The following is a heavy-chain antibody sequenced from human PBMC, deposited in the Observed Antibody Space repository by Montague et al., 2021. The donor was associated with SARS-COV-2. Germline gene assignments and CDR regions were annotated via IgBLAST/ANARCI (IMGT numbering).Heavy chain of an antibody. CDR1: GGSMNLYY. CDR2: FYPSGST. V-gene: IGHV4-4*07. CDR3: ARESIVVVPAEIYYYGMDV. Sequence: SETLSLTCNVSGGSMNLYYWTWVRQPAGKGLEWIGRFYPSGSTNYNPSLRSRVTISADTSKNQFSLKLNSVTAADTAVYYCARESIVVVPAEIYYYGMDVWGQGTTVTVSS. J-gene: IGHJ6*02. D-gene: IGHD2-2*01.